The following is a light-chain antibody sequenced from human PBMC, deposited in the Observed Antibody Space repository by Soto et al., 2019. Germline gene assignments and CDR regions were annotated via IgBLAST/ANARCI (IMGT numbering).Light chain of an antibody. Sequence: QSVLTQPPSASGTPGQGGTISCSGSTSNIGSNYVYWYQQLPGTAPKLLIYRNNQRPSGVPDRFSGSKSGTSASLAISGLRSDDEADYFCATWDDSLNGFYVFGTGPKVTVL. CDR3: ATWDDSLNGFYV. V-gene: IGLV1-47*01. CDR2: RNN. J-gene: IGLJ1*01. CDR1: TSNIGSNY.